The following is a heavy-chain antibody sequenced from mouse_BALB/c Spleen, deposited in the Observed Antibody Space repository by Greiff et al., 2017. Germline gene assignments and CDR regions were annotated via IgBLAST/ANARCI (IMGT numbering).Heavy chain of an antibody. Sequence: VQLKQSGPELVKPGASVKIPCKASGYTFNDYNMDWVKQSHGKSLEWIGDINPTNGGTIYNQKFKGKATLTVDKSSSTAYMQLRSLTSEDTAVYYCARDASYDGCDGGYFDDWGQGTTLTVSA. CDR2: INPTNGGT. CDR3: ARDASYDGCDGGYFDD. CDR1: GYTFNDYN. V-gene: IGHV1-18*01. J-gene: IGHJ2*01. D-gene: IGHD2-3*01.